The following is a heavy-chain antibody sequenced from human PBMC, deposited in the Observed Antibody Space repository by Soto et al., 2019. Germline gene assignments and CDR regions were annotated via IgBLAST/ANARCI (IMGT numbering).Heavy chain of an antibody. CDR1: GYIFTSYY. V-gene: IGHV1-2*04. Sequence: ASVKVSCKTSGYIFTSYYIHWVRQAPGQGLEWMGWINPNSGGTNYAQKFQGWVTMTRDTSISTAYMELSRLRSDDTAVYYCARAGTAIVYGMHVWGQGTTVTVSS. CDR2: INPNSGGT. CDR3: ARAGTAIVYGMHV. D-gene: IGHD5-18*01. J-gene: IGHJ6*02.